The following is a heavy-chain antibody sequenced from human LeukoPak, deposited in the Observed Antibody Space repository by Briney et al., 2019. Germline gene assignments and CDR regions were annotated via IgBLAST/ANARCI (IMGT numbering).Heavy chain of an antibody. CDR3: ARDRLLNYDYVWGTYRPGDY. D-gene: IGHD3-16*02. CDR2: ISSSSSYT. J-gene: IGHJ4*02. Sequence: GGSLRLSCAASGFTFSDYYMSWIRQAPGKGLEWVSYISSSSSYTNYADSVKGRFTISRDNAKNSLYLQMSSLRAEDTAVYYCARDRLLNYDYVWGTYRPGDYWGQGTLVTVSS. V-gene: IGHV3-11*05. CDR1: GFTFSDYY.